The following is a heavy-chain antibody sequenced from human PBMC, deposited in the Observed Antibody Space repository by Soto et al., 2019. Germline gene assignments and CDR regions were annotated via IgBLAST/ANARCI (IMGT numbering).Heavy chain of an antibody. D-gene: IGHD3-22*01. CDR1: GYTFTSYY. CDR2: INPSGGST. J-gene: IGHJ3*02. Sequence: ASVKVSGKASGYTFTSYYMHWVRQAPGQGLEWMGIINPSGGSTSYAQKFQGRVTMTRDTSTSTVYMELSSLRSEDTAVYYCARETPRGYYDSSGYPTYASAIWGQGPMVTVSS. CDR3: ARETPRGYYDSSGYPTYASAI. V-gene: IGHV1-46*01.